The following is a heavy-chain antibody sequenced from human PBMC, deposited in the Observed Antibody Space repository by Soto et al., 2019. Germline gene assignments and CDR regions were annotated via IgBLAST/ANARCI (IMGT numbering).Heavy chain of an antibody. V-gene: IGHV3-30-3*01. CDR2: ISYDGSNK. CDR3: ARDRYYYDSSGSLVYFDY. CDR1: ECKCVGYG. Sequence: GVSHRVSWRAAECKCVGYGGRWVRKKPGEGLEWVAVISYDGSNKYYADSVKGRFTISRDNSKNTLYLQMNGLRAEDTAVYYCARDRYYYDSSGSLVYFDYWGQGTLVTVSS. D-gene: IGHD3-22*01. J-gene: IGHJ4*02.